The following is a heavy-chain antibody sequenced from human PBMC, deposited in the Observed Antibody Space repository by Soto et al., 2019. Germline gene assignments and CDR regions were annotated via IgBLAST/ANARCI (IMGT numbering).Heavy chain of an antibody. J-gene: IGHJ3*02. CDR3: AHRIAVDAARAFYI. V-gene: IGHV2-5*02. Sequence: QITLKESGPTLVKPTQTLTLTCTFSGFSLSTSGVGVGWIRQPPGKALEWLALIYWDDDKRYSPSLKSRLTNTKDTSKNQVALRMTNLNPVDTATYYCAHRIAVDAARAFYIRGKGTMVTVSS. CDR2: IYWDDDK. CDR1: GFSLSTSGVG. D-gene: IGHD6-19*01.